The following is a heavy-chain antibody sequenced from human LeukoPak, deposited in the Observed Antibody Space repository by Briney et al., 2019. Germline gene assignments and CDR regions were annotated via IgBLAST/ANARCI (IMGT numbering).Heavy chain of an antibody. CDR3: ARGLWYYYGSGTRGNGMDV. Sequence: ASVNVSCKASGYTFTGYYIHWVRQAPGQGLEWMGWINPDSGGTNYAQIFQGRVTMTRDTSITTAYMELSSLRSEDTAVYYCARGLWYYYGSGTRGNGMDVWGQGTTVTVSS. V-gene: IGHV1-2*02. D-gene: IGHD3-10*01. CDR1: GYTFTGYY. CDR2: INPDSGGT. J-gene: IGHJ6*02.